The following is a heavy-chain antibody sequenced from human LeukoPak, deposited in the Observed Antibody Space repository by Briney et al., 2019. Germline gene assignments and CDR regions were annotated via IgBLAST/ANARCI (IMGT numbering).Heavy chain of an antibody. V-gene: IGHV1-46*01. CDR3: ARDFYDSSGYDRGSWFDP. Sequence: ASVKVSCKASGYTFTSYYMHWVRQAPGQGLEWMGLINPSGGSTSYAQKFQGRVTMTRDTSTSTVYMELSSLRSEDTAVYYCARDFYDSSGYDRGSWFDPWGQGTLVTVSS. J-gene: IGHJ5*02. CDR2: INPSGGST. D-gene: IGHD3-22*01. CDR1: GYTFTSYY.